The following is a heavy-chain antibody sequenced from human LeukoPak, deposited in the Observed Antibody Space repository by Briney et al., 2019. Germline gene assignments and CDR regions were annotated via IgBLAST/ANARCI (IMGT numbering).Heavy chain of an antibody. V-gene: IGHV3-48*01. CDR2: ISSSSNTI. D-gene: IGHD4-11*01. CDR3: ARGLHLPDYLSPY. Sequence: PGGSLRLSCAASGFIFSDYSMNWVRQAPGKGLEWISYISSSSNTIYYADPVKGRFTISRDNAKNALYLQMNSLRAEDTAVYYCARGLHLPDYLSPYWGQGTLVTVSS. CDR1: GFIFSDYS. J-gene: IGHJ4*02.